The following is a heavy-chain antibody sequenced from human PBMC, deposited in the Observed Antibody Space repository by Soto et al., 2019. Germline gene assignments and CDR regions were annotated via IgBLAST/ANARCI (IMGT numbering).Heavy chain of an antibody. Sequence: GGSLRLSCAASGFSFSDYYMSWLRQAPGKGLEWVSLISTSGSSTDYADSVKGRFTISRDNAKNSLSLQMNSLRAEDTAVYYCANLAKNYYHYMDVWGKGTTVTVSS. V-gene: IGHV3-11*01. J-gene: IGHJ6*03. CDR1: GFSFSDYY. CDR2: ISTSGSST. CDR3: ANLAKNYYHYMDV. D-gene: IGHD1-26*01.